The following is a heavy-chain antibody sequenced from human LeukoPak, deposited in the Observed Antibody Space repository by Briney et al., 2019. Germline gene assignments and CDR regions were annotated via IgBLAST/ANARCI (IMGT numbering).Heavy chain of an antibody. CDR3: ARVSGGYYYDSSGYFTYYFDC. D-gene: IGHD3-22*01. CDR2: INPNSGGT. Sequence: EASVEVSCKASGYTFTGYYMHWVRQAPGQGLEWMGRINPNSGGTNYAQKFQGRVTMTRDTSISTAYMELSRLRSDDTAVYFCARVSGGYYYDSSGYFTYYFDCWGQGTLVTVSS. CDR1: GYTFTGYY. J-gene: IGHJ4*02. V-gene: IGHV1-2*06.